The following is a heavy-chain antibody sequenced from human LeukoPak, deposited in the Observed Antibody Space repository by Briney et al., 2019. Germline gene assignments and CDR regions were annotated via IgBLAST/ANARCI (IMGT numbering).Heavy chain of an antibody. CDR2: VWYDGSSE. CDR3: ARGAGIYYWYFDL. V-gene: IGHV3-33*01. D-gene: IGHD1-26*01. CDR1: GFTFSNYG. Sequence: PGRSLRLSCAASGFTFSNYGMHWVRQAPGKGLEWVTVVWYDGSSEYYADSVKGRFTISRDNSNNTLYLEMNSLTAEDTAVYYCARGAGIYYWYFDLWGRGTQVTVSS. J-gene: IGHJ2*01.